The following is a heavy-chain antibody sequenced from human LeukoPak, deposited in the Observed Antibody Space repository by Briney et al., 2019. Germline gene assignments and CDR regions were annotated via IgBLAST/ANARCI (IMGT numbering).Heavy chain of an antibody. CDR3: VAGCSGGSCYPGY. V-gene: IGHV3-74*01. J-gene: IGHJ4*02. D-gene: IGHD2-15*01. CDR1: GFTLSSYR. CDR2: INSDGSST. Sequence: PGRSLRPSCRPSGFTLSSYRVHWVRHSTGKGRVWVSHINSDGSSTNYVDSVKGRFTISRDNAKKTLYLQMNSLRAEDTAVYYCVAGCSGGSCYPGYWGQGTLATVSS.